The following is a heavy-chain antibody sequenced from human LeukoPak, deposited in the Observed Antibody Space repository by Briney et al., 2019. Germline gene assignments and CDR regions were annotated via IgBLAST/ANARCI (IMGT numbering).Heavy chain of an antibody. V-gene: IGHV3-23*01. CDR2: ISASGGST. CDR3: ARTLRGGDWYFDY. CDR1: GFTFSSYA. J-gene: IGHJ4*02. Sequence: GGSLRLSCAASGFTFSSYAMSWVLQTPEKGLEWVSTISASGGSTYYADSVKGLFTISRDNSKNTLYLQMNSLGAEDTAVYHCARTLRGGDWYFDYWGQGTLVTVSS. D-gene: IGHD2-21*02.